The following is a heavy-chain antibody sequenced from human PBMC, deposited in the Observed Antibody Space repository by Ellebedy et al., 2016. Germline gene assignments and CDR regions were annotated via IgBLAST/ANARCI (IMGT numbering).Heavy chain of an antibody. CDR3: VRVGIFPACWFDP. CDR2: ISTDGSSA. J-gene: IGHJ5*02. D-gene: IGHD1-14*01. Sequence: GGSLRLSCAASGFTFSGHWMHWVRQAPGKGLVWVARISTDGSSATYADSVRGRFTISRDNAKNTLYLQMNSLRVEDTAVYYSVRVGIFPACWFDPWGQGTLVTVSS. V-gene: IGHV3-74*01. CDR1: GFTFSGHW.